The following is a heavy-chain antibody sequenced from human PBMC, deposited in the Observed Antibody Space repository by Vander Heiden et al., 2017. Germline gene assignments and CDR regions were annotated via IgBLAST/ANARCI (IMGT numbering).Heavy chain of an antibody. D-gene: IGHD3-10*01. Sequence: QVQLVESGGGVVQPGRSLRLPCAASGFTFSSYAMHWVRQAPGKGLEWVAVISYDGSNKYYADSVKGRFTISRDNSKNTLYLQMNSLRAEETAVYYCAREIRLRPGGAFDIWGQGTMVTVSS. V-gene: IGHV3-30-3*01. CDR2: ISYDGSNK. CDR1: GFTFSSYA. J-gene: IGHJ3*02. CDR3: AREIRLRPGGAFDI.